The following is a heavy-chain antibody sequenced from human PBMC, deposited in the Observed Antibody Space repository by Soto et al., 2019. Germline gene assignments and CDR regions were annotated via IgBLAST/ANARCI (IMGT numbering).Heavy chain of an antibody. Sequence: PSETLSLTCTVSGGSISSGGYYWSWIRQHPGKGLEWIGYIYYSGSTYYNPSLKSRVTISVDMSKNQFSLKLSSVTAADTAVYYCARQVDTAMSLFDFWGQGTLVIVSS. J-gene: IGHJ4*02. CDR2: IYYSGST. CDR3: ARQVDTAMSLFDF. CDR1: GGSISSGGYY. D-gene: IGHD5-18*01. V-gene: IGHV4-31*03.